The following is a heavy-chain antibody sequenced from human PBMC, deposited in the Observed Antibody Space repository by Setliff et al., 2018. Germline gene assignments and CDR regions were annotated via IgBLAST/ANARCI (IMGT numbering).Heavy chain of an antibody. Sequence: SETLSLTCDVFCFSISTGYYWGWIRQPPGKGLEWIGYIHHSGLTYYNPSLRSRGTLSVETSQNHFSLRLTSVTAADTALYYCVSGTGFAKEPFDYWGQGILVTVSS. D-gene: IGHD2-8*02. CDR1: CFSISTGYY. J-gene: IGHJ4*02. CDR2: IHHSGLT. CDR3: VSGTGFAKEPFDY. V-gene: IGHV4-38-2*01.